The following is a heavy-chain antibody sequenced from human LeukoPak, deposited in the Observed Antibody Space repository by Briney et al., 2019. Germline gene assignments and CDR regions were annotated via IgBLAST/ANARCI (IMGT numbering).Heavy chain of an antibody. CDR2: IKQDGSEK. CDR3: ARAGGTYYGIAFDI. Sequence: GGSLRLSCAASGFTFSSYWMSWVRQAPGKGLEWVANIKQDGSEKYYVDSVKGRFTISRDNAENSLYLQMNSLRAEDTAVYYCARAGGTYYGIAFDIWGQGTMVTVSS. CDR1: GFTFSSYW. J-gene: IGHJ3*02. V-gene: IGHV3-7*01. D-gene: IGHD1-26*01.